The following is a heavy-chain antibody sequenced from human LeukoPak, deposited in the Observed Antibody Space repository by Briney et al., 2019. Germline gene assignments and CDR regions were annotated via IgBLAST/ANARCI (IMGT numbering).Heavy chain of an antibody. Sequence: GGSLRLSCAASGFTFSTYNMNWVRQAPGKGLEWVSSISSSSSDIYYADSVTGGYTISRDNAKNSLYLQMNSLRAEDTAVYYCARDDSYVYGNWGQGTLVTVSS. J-gene: IGHJ4*02. V-gene: IGHV3-21*01. CDR1: GFTFSTYN. D-gene: IGHD5-18*01. CDR2: ISSSSSDI. CDR3: ARDDSYVYGN.